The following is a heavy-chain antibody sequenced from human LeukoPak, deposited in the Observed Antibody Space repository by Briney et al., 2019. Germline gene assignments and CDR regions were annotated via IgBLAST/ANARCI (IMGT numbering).Heavy chain of an antibody. J-gene: IGHJ4*02. D-gene: IGHD3-10*01. CDR2: ISAYNGNT. Sequence: ASVKVSCKASGYTFTSYGISWVRQAPGQGLEWMGWISAYNGNTNYAQKLQGRVTMTTDTSTSTAYMELRSLRSDDTAVYYCAKVPVSYYGSGSYIPLSFFDYWGQGTLVTVSS. CDR1: GYTFTSYG. CDR3: AKVPVSYYGSGSYIPLSFFDY. V-gene: IGHV1-18*01.